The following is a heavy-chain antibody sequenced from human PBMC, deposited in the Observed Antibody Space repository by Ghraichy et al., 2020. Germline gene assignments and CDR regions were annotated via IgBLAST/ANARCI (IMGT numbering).Heavy chain of an antibody. V-gene: IGHV4-34*01. CDR1: GGSFSGYY. D-gene: IGHD3-3*01. CDR3: VDEFWSGSR. CDR2: INHSGST. J-gene: IGHJ4*02. Sequence: SQTLSLTCAVYGGSFSGYYWTWIRQPPGKGLEWIGEINHSGSTKYNPSLNSRITISVDRSKNQFSLNVRSVTAADTAVYYCVDEFWSGSRWGQGTLVTVSS.